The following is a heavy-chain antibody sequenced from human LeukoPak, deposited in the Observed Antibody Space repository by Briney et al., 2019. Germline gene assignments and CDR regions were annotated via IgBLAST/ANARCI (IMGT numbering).Heavy chain of an antibody. CDR1: GGSFNGYY. CDR2: INDSRST. Sequence: PSETLSLTCAVHGGSFNGYYWSWIRQPPGKGREWIGEINDSRSTKYNPSLKSRVTISVDTSKNQFSLKLNSVTAADTAVYYCARGPPVVYDVLTGYYRFDYWGQGTLVTVSS. V-gene: IGHV4-34*01. CDR3: ARGPPVVYDVLTGYYRFDY. D-gene: IGHD3-9*01. J-gene: IGHJ4*02.